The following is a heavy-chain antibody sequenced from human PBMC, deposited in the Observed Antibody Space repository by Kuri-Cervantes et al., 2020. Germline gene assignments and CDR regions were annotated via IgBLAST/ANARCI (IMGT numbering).Heavy chain of an antibody. V-gene: IGHV1-18*01. Sequence: ASVKVSCKASGYTFTSYGISWVRQAPGQGLEWMGWMNPNSGNTNYAQKLQGRVTMTTDTSTSTAYMELRSLRSDDTAVYYCARDCSGGSCFVFGMDVWGQGTTVTVSS. D-gene: IGHD2-15*01. CDR3: ARDCSGGSCFVFGMDV. CDR1: GYTFTSYG. J-gene: IGHJ6*02. CDR2: MNPNSGNT.